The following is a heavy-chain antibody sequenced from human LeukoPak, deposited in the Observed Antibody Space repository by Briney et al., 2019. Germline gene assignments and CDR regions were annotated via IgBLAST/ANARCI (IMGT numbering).Heavy chain of an antibody. CDR2: MNPNSGNT. Sequence: ASVKVSCKASGYTFTRYDINWVRQATGQGLEWMGWMNPNSGNTGYAQKFQGRVTMTRNTSISTAYMELSSLRSEDTAVYYCARGRGSGSYYNELFFDYWGQGTLVTVSS. CDR1: GYTFTRYD. D-gene: IGHD3-10*01. V-gene: IGHV1-8*01. J-gene: IGHJ4*02. CDR3: ARGRGSGSYYNELFFDY.